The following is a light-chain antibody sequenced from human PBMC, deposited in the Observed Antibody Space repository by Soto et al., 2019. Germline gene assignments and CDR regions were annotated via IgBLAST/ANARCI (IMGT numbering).Light chain of an antibody. CDR3: SSYTTSNTRQIV. Sequence: QSVLTQPASVSGSPGQSITISCTGTSSDIGGYNYVSWYQHHPGKAPKLMIFDVSNRPSGVSNRFSGSKSGNTASLTISGLQPEDEADDYCSSYTTSNTRQIVFGTGTKFTVL. CDR2: DVS. J-gene: IGLJ1*01. CDR1: SSDIGGYNY. V-gene: IGLV2-14*03.